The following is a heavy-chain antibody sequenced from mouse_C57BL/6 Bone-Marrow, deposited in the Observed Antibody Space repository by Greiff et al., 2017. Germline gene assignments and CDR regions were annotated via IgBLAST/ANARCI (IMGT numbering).Heavy chain of an antibody. CDR3: ARDQGWHGGFAY. J-gene: IGHJ3*01. CDR1: GYSITSGYY. D-gene: IGHD1-1*02. V-gene: IGHV3-6*01. CDR2: ISYDGSN. Sequence: EVKLVESGPGLVKPSQSLSLTCSVTGYSITSGYYWNWIRQFPGNKLEWMGYISYDGSNNYNPSLKNRISITRDTSKNQFFLKLNSVTTEDTATYYCARDQGWHGGFAYWGQGTLVTVSA.